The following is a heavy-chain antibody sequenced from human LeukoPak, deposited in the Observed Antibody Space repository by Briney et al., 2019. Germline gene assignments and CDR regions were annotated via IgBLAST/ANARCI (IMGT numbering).Heavy chain of an antibody. CDR2: IYYSGST. D-gene: IGHD6-13*01. CDR1: GGSISSGGYY. V-gene: IGHV4-31*03. J-gene: IGHJ4*02. CDR3: ATGIAAAGLRLFDY. Sequence: ASQTLSLTCTVSGGSISSGGYYWSWIRQHPGKGLEWIGYIYYSGSTYYNPSLKSRVTISVGTSKNQFSLKLSSVTAADTAVYYCATGIAAAGLRLFDYWGQGTLVSVSS.